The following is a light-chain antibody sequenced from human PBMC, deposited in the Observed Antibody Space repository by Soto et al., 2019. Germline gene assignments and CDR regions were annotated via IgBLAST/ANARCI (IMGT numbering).Light chain of an antibody. J-gene: IGKJ4*01. CDR2: GAS. CDR3: QQHNNWPPFT. CDR1: QSLSNN. Sequence: EIVMTQSPATLSVSSGERVTLSCRASQSLSNNLAWYQQKPGQAPRLLIYGASTRATGIPARFSGSGSGTDVTLTISSLQSEDFAVYYCQQHNNWPPFTFGGGTKVEIK. V-gene: IGKV3-15*01.